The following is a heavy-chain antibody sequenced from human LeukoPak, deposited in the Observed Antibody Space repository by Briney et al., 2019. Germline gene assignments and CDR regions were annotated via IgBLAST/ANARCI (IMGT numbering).Heavy chain of an antibody. CDR1: GYTLTELP. V-gene: IGHV1-24*01. J-gene: IGHJ4*02. CDR2: FDPEDGET. Sequence: ASVKVSCKVSGYTLTELPMHWVRQAPGKGLEWMGGFDPEDGETIYARKFQGRVTMTEDTSTDTAYMELSSLRSEDTAVYYCATDFRWGYCSSTSCSPPGYWGQGTLVTVSS. CDR3: ATDFRWGYCSSTSCSPPGY. D-gene: IGHD2-2*01.